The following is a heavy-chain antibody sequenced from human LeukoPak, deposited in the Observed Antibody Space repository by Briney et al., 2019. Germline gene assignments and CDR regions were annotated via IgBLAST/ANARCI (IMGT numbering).Heavy chain of an antibody. J-gene: IGHJ3*02. D-gene: IGHD3-10*01. CDR1: GFTFSSYG. CDR3: TRDRDSGAFDI. Sequence: LPGGSLRLSCAASGFTFSSYGMHWVRQAPGKGLEWVALISYDGIYKDYADSVKGRFTVSGDNSRRTLDLQMNSLRPEDTGIYYCTRDRDSGAFDIWGQGTTVTVSS. V-gene: IGHV3-30*03. CDR2: ISYDGIYK.